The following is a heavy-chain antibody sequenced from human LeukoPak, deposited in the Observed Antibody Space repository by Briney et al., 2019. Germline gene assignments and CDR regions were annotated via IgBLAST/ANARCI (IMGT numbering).Heavy chain of an antibody. CDR3: AKAQAAGKYNWFDP. D-gene: IGHD6-13*01. V-gene: IGHV3-23*01. CDR2: ISGSGGST. CDR1: GFTFSSYA. Sequence: GGSLRLSCAASGFTFSSYAMSWVRQAPGKGLEWVSAISGSGGSTYYAASVKGRFTFSGDKSKNTLSLQMNSTRAEDTAVYYCAKAQAAGKYNWFDPWGQGTLVTVSS. J-gene: IGHJ5*02.